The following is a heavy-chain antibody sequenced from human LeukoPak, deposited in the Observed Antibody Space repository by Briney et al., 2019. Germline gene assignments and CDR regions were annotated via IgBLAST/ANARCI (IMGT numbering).Heavy chain of an antibody. V-gene: IGHV4-38-2*02. Sequence: SETLSLTCTVSGYSISSGYYWGWIRPPPGKGLEWIGRIYTSGSTNYNPSLKSRVTMSVDTSKNQFSLKLSSVTAADTAVYYCARYSSSWYRGYYYYYMDVWGKGTTVTISS. D-gene: IGHD6-13*01. J-gene: IGHJ6*03. CDR2: IYTSGST. CDR3: ARYSSSWYRGYYYYYMDV. CDR1: GYSISSGYY.